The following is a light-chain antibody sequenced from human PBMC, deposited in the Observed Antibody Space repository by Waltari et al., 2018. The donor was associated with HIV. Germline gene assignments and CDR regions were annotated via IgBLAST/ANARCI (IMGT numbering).Light chain of an antibody. CDR1: SGNITSSN. V-gene: IGLV6-57*01. CDR3: QSYDNNNVL. J-gene: IGLJ2*01. CDR2: ENK. Sequence: NFMLTQPHSVSESPGKTVTISCTRSSGNITSSNMQWYQQRAGNSPTLVTYENKERPSGVPDRFSGSIDSSSNTASLTISGLKTEDEADYYCQSYDNNNVLFGGGTKLTVL.